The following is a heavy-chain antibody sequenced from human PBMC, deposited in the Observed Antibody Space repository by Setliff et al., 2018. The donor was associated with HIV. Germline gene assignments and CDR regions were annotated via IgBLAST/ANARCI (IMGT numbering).Heavy chain of an antibody. CDR3: ARSSTLPWELPYFDY. J-gene: IGHJ4*02. Sequence: LRLSCAASGFPLSSYEMNWVRQAPGKGLEWVSYISSSGSTIYYADSVKGRFTISRDNTKNSLYLQMNSLRAEDTAVYYCARSSTLPWELPYFDYWGQGTLVTVSS. CDR1: GFPLSSYE. CDR2: ISSSGSTI. D-gene: IGHD1-26*01. V-gene: IGHV3-48*03.